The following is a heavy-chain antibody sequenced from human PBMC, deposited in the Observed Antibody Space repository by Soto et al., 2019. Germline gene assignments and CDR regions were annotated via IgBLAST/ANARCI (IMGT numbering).Heavy chain of an antibody. V-gene: IGHV3-23*01. CDR3: VKNSGWFNT. CDR2: IDGSGGTT. CDR1: GFPFSTTD. J-gene: IGHJ5*02. Sequence: QLLQSGGGLVQPGRPLTLSCAASGFPFSTTDMSGFRQAPGAGLEGVSTIDGSGGTTYNAISVKGRFTISRDNSRNPVYLQTNSLSGDNTALYYCVKNSGWFNTWGQGALVTVSS. D-gene: IGHD3-10*01.